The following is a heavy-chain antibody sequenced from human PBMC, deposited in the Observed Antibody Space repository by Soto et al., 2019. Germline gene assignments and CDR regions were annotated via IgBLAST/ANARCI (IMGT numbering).Heavy chain of an antibody. Sequence: QLQLQESGPGLVKPSETLSLTCTVSGGSVSSDSYNWDWIRQPPGKGLEWIGTIYYSGSTDYNPSLKSRVTISEDTSNNPFSLKVTSVTAADMAVYYCARFYGNAFDIWGRGATVTVS. V-gene: IGHV4-39*01. CDR1: GGSVSSDSYN. CDR2: IYYSGST. CDR3: ARFYGNAFDI. D-gene: IGHD4-17*01. J-gene: IGHJ3*02.